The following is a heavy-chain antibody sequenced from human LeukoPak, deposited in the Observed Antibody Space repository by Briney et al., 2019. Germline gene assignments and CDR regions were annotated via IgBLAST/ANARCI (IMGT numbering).Heavy chain of an antibody. Sequence: GASVKVSCKASGYTFTGYYMHWVRQAPGQGLEWMGWINPNSGGTNYAQKFQGWVTMTRDTSISTAYMELSRLRSDDTAVYYCARDKVLLNLFSDFWGQGPLVVVSS. CDR1: GYTFTGYY. J-gene: IGHJ4*01. CDR2: INPNSGGT. V-gene: IGHV1-2*04. CDR3: ARDKVLLNLFSDF. D-gene: IGHD3-16*01.